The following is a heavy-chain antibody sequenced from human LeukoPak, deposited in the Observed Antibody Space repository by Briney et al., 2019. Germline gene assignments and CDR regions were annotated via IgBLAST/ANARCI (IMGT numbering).Heavy chain of an antibody. J-gene: IGHJ3*02. CDR1: GFTFSNYA. Sequence: GGSLRLSCAASGFTFSNYAMSGVRQSPGKGLEGVSTISDRGSSTYYADSVKGRLTISRDNSKNTLYLQMSSLRAEDTAVFYCARDRVYYYDSSGSGDAFDIWGQGTMVTVSS. CDR3: ARDRVYYYDSSGSGDAFDI. V-gene: IGHV3-23*01. D-gene: IGHD3-22*01. CDR2: ISDRGSST.